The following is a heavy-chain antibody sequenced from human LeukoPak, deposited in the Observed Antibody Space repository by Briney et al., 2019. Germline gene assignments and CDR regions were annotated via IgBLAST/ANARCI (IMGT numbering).Heavy chain of an antibody. Sequence: SGPMLVRPTQTLTLTCTFSGFSLNTYGVGVGWIRQPPGKALEWLAFAYWDDDNRYSPSLKSRLTVTKDTSKNQVVLTMTNMDPVDTATYYCAHRPNRYNNGWNTGFFDYWGQGSLVSVSS. CDR3: AHRPNRYNNGWNTGFFDY. CDR1: GFSLNTYGVG. V-gene: IGHV2-5*02. CDR2: AYWDDDN. D-gene: IGHD6-25*01. J-gene: IGHJ4*02.